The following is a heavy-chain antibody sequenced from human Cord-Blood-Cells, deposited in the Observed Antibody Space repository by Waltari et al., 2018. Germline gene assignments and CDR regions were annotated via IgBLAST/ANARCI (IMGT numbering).Heavy chain of an antibody. CDR2: ISYDGSNK. Sequence: QVQLVESGGGVVQPGRSLRLSCAASGFTFSSYGMHWVRQAPGKGLEWVAVISYDGSNKYYADSVKGRFTSSRDNSKNTLYLQMNSLRAEDTAVYYCAKDGNSGSYFDYWGQGTLVTVSS. V-gene: IGHV3-30*18. D-gene: IGHD1-26*01. J-gene: IGHJ4*02. CDR1: GFTFSSYG. CDR3: AKDGNSGSYFDY.